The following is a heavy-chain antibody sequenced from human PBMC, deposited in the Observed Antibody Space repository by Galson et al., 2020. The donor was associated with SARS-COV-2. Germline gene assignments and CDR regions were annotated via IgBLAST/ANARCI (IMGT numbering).Heavy chain of an antibody. D-gene: IGHD3-9*01. CDR2: VSAYNGNT. V-gene: IGHV1-18*04. CDR1: GYPFTTYS. CDR3: AREHDFLTGAYPYYFDH. J-gene: IGHJ4*02. Sequence: ASVKVSCRTSGYPFTTYSISWVRQAPGQGLEWMGWVSAYNGNTRYAQKFQDRVTMTTDTSTQTAYMELRSLTSDDTAVYYCAREHDFLTGAYPYYFDHWGQGTPVTVSS.